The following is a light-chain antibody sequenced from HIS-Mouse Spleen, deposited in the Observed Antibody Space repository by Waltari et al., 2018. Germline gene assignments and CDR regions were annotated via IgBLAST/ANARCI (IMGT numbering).Light chain of an antibody. V-gene: IGLV2-23*01. Sequence: QSALTQPASVSGSPGQSITISCTGTSSDVGSYNLVSWYQQHPGKAPKLMIYEGSKRSSGVSYRFSGSKSGNTASLTISGLQAEDEADYYCCSYAGSSTVVFGGGTKLTVL. CDR3: CSYAGSSTVV. CDR2: EGS. CDR1: SSDVGSYNL. J-gene: IGLJ2*01.